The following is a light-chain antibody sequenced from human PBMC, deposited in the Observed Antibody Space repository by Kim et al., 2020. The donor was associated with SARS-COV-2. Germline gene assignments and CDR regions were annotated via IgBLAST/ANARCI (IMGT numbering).Light chain of an antibody. V-gene: IGKV3-15*01. CDR2: GAS. Sequence: SPGERATLSCRASQSVSSNLAWYQQKPGQAPRLLIYGASTRATGIPARFSGSGSGTEFSLTISSLQSEDFAVYYCQQYKDWAPLIFGGGTKVDIK. CDR3: QQYKDWAPLI. J-gene: IGKJ4*01. CDR1: QSVSSN.